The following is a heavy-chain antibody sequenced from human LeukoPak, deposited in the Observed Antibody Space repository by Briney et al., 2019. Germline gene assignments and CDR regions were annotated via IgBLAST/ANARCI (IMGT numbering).Heavy chain of an antibody. CDR3: ARHPYSSSSNFDY. D-gene: IGHD6-13*01. J-gene: IGHJ4*02. CDR2: IYYSGST. CDR1: GGSISSSSYY. Sequence: SETLSLPCTVSGGSISSSSYYWGWIRQPPGKGLEWIGSIYYSGSTYYNPSLKSRVTISVDTSKNQFSLKLSSVTAADTAVYYCARHPYSSSSNFDYWGQGTLVTVSS. V-gene: IGHV4-39*01.